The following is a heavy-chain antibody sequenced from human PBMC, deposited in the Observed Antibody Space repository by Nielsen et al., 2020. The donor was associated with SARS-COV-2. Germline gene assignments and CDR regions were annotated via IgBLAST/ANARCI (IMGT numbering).Heavy chain of an antibody. CDR2: ISYDGSNK. J-gene: IGHJ5*01. CDR1: GFTFSSFA. D-gene: IGHD3-3*01. Sequence: GESLKISCAASGFTFSSFALHWVRQAPGKGLEWVAVISYDGSNKYYADSVKGRFTISRDNSKNTLYLQMNSLSPEDTAVYYCAKGGFLESLDSWGRGTLVTVSS. CDR3: AKGGFLESLDS. V-gene: IGHV3-30-3*01.